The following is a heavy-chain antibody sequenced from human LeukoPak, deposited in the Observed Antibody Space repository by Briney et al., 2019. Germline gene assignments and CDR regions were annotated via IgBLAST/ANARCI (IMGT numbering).Heavy chain of an antibody. V-gene: IGHV4-34*01. Sequence: SETLSLTCAVYGGSFSGYYCSWIRQPPGKGLEWIGEINHSGSTNYNPSLKSRVTISVDTSKNQFSLKLSSVTAADTAVYYCARRGMATISYWGQGTLVTVSS. J-gene: IGHJ4*02. CDR2: INHSGST. CDR1: GGSFSGYY. CDR3: ARRGMATISY. D-gene: IGHD5-24*01.